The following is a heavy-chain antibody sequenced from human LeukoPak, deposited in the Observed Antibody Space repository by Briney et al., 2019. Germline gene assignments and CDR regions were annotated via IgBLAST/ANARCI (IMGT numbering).Heavy chain of an antibody. Sequence: SETLSLTCTVSGGSISSYYWSWIRQPPGKGLEWIGEINHSGSTNYNPSLKSRVTISVDTSKNQFSLKLSSVTAADTAVYYCARSPQLWSFDYWGQGTLVTVSS. CDR1: GGSISSYY. D-gene: IGHD5-18*01. V-gene: IGHV4-34*01. J-gene: IGHJ4*02. CDR3: ARSPQLWSFDY. CDR2: INHSGST.